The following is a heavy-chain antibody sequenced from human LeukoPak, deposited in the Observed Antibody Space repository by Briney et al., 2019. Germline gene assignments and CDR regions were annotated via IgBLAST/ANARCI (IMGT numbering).Heavy chain of an antibody. CDR3: AREGWQWLLHAFDI. CDR1: GGSISSSSYY. J-gene: IGHJ3*02. D-gene: IGHD6-19*01. Sequence: SETLSLTCTVSGGSISSSSYYWDWLRQPPGRGLEWIGSIYYSGRTYYNPSLKRRVTITENTNKNQFSQKVSAVPAADTAVYYCAREGWQWLLHAFDIWGQGTMVTVSS. V-gene: IGHV4-39*07. CDR2: IYYSGRT.